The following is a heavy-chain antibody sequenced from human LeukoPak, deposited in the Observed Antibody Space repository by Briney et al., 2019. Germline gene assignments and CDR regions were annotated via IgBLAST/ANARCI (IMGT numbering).Heavy chain of an antibody. V-gene: IGHV3-23*01. CDR3: ARKNPAGRDFDY. J-gene: IGHJ4*02. CDR1: GFTFSTYA. CDR2: ISGGGGAT. Sequence: PGGSLRLSCAASGFTFSTYAVNWVRQAPGKGLEWVSSISGGGGATYSADSVQGRFTISRDNSNNTLYLQMTGLRADDTALYYCARKNPAGRDFDYWGQGTLVTVSS. D-gene: IGHD1-26*01.